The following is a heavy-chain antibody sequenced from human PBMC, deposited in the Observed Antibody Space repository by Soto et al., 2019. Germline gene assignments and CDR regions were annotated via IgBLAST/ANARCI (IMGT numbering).Heavy chain of an antibody. CDR3: ARDWVNAFDI. J-gene: IGHJ3*02. V-gene: IGHV3-48*02. CDR1: GFAFGSYS. D-gene: IGHD3-16*01. CDR2: ISSSSSFI. Sequence: EVPLVESGGDLVQRGGSLRLSCAASGFAFGSYSMSWVRQAPGTGLEWLSYISSSSSFIYYADSVRGRFTISRDNAKNSLYLQMNSLRDDDTAVYYCARDWVNAFDIWGQGTMVTVSS.